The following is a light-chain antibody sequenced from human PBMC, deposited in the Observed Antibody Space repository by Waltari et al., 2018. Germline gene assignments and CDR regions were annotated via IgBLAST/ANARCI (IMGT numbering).Light chain of an antibody. J-gene: IGLJ2*01. CDR2: RNN. V-gene: IGLV1-44*01. Sequence: QSVLTQPPSASGTPGQGVPISCSGRSSDIGKTSVFWYQQLPGTAPKLLIYRNNQRPSGVPDRFSGSKSGTSASLTIAGLKTEDEADYYCQSSDNTPQVIFGGGTKLAVL. CDR3: QSSDNTPQVI. CDR1: SSDIGKTS.